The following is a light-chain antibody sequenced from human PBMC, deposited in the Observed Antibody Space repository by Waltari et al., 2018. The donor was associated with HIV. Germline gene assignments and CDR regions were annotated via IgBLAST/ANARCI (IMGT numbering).Light chain of an antibody. CDR1: QSSSSW. V-gene: IGKV1-5*03. CDR2: KAS. Sequence: DIQMTQSPSTLSASVGDRVPITCRASQSSSSWLAWYQQKAGRAPKLLIYKASSLESGVPSRFSGSGSQTEFTLTISSLQPDDSATYYCQQYNSYSTFGPGTKVDIK. J-gene: IGKJ3*01. CDR3: QQYNSYST.